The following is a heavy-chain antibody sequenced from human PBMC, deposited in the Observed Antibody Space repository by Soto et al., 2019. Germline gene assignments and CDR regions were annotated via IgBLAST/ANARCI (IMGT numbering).Heavy chain of an antibody. D-gene: IGHD1-1*01. J-gene: IGHJ6*02. Sequence: QVQLVQSGAEVKKPGSSVKVSCKASGGTFSTSAISWVRQAPGQGLEWVGGIMPVFPTPDYAQNFQGRVPMTADESTTTAYLELTSLRADDTAVYYCARDKDRLQLGGNYYYILDVWGQGTAITVSS. V-gene: IGHV1-69*12. CDR1: GGTFSTSA. CDR2: IMPVFPTP. CDR3: ARDKDRLQLGGNYYYILDV.